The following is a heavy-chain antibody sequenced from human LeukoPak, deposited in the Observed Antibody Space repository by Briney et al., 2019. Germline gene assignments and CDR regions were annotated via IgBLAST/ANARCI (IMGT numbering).Heavy chain of an antibody. V-gene: IGHV3-30*02. Sequence: GGSLRLSCAASGFTFSSYGMHWVRQAPGKGLEWVAFIRYDGSNKYYADSVKGRFTISRDNSKNTLYLQMNSLRAEDTAAYYCAKDRVTNWNDKSFDIWGQGTMVTVSS. J-gene: IGHJ3*02. D-gene: IGHD1-1*01. CDR3: AKDRVTNWNDKSFDI. CDR1: GFTFSSYG. CDR2: IRYDGSNK.